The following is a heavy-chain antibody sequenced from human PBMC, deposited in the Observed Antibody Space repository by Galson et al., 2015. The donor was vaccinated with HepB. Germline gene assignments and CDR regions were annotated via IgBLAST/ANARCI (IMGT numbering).Heavy chain of an antibody. D-gene: IGHD6-19*01. V-gene: IGHV5-10-1*01. Sequence: QSGAEVKRPGESLRISCKGSGYSFTSYWISWVRQMPGKGLEWMGRIDPSDSYINYSPSFQGHVTISADKSISTAYLQWSSLKASDTAMYYCARGSSGWYYFDYWGQGTLVTVSS. CDR3: ARGSSGWYYFDY. CDR1: GYSFTSYW. J-gene: IGHJ4*02. CDR2: IDPSDSYI.